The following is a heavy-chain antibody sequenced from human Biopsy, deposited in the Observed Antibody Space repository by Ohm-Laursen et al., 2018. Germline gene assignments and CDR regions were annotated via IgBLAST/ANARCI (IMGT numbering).Heavy chain of an antibody. V-gene: IGHV1-2*02. CDR3: ARDPLNGHKHFDY. Sequence: ASVKVSCKASGYTFNDYYIHWVRQSPGQGLEWMGWVNPNSGATNSAEKFQGTVTMTRDTSISTAYLALGSLRSADTAIYYCARDPLNGHKHFDYWGQGSLVTVSS. CDR2: VNPNSGAT. CDR1: GYTFNDYY. J-gene: IGHJ4*02. D-gene: IGHD2-8*01.